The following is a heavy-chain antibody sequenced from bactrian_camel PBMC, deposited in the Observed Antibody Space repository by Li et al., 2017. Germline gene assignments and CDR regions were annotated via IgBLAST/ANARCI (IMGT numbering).Heavy chain of an antibody. V-gene: IGHV3S26*01. CDR2: LDANGMT. D-gene: IGHD2*01. J-gene: IGHJ6*01. CDR3: AAKTMCGSGGYCDAIRDPSEFRS. CDR1: GRYFYIWKYC. Sequence: VQLVESGGGSVQAGGSLRLSCQGAGRYFYIWKYCMKWFRQAPGKGHEWVARLDANGMTTYADPVKDRFTISQDNAKKTLTLQMMSLKLEDSGMYYCAAKTMCGSGGYCDAIRDPSEFRSWGQGTQVTVS.